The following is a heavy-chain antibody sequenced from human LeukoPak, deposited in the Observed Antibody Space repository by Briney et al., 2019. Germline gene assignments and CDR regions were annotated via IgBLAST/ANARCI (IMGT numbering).Heavy chain of an antibody. D-gene: IGHD1-7*01. CDR1: GGSFSGYY. J-gene: IGHJ6*03. V-gene: IGHV4-34*01. Sequence: SETLSLTCAVYGGSFSGYYWSWIRQPPGKGLERIGEINHSGSTNYNPSLKSRVTISVDTSKNQFSLKLSSVTAADTAVYYCARGRGAGYNWNYASYYYYMDVWGKGTTVTVSS. CDR2: INHSGST. CDR3: ARGRGAGYNWNYASYYYYMDV.